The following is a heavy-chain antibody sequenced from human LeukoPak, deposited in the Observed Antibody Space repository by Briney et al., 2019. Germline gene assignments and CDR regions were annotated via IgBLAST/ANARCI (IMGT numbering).Heavy chain of an antibody. CDR2: IYYSGST. V-gene: IGHV4-31*03. Sequence: SETLSLTCTASGGSISSGGYYWSWIRQHPGKGLEWIGYIYYSGSTYYNPSLKSRVTISVDTSKNQFSLKLSSVTAADTAVYYCAREVLRGVRGVMVPPYYYYGMDVWGKGITVTVSS. D-gene: IGHD3-10*01. CDR1: GGSISSGGYY. CDR3: AREVLRGVRGVMVPPYYYYGMDV. J-gene: IGHJ6*04.